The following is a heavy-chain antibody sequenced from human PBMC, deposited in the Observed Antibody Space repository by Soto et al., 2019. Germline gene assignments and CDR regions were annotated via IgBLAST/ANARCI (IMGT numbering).Heavy chain of an antibody. J-gene: IGHJ4*02. D-gene: IGHD3-22*01. V-gene: IGHV5-10-1*01. CDR2: IDPSDSQT. Sequence: PGESLKISCKGSGYSFAGYWISWVRQKPGKGLEWMGRIDPSDSQTYYSPSFRGHVTISATKSITTVFLQWSSLRASDTAMYYCARQIYDSDTGPNFQYYFDSWGQGTPVTVSS. CDR1: GYSFAGYW. CDR3: ARQIYDSDTGPNFQYYFDS.